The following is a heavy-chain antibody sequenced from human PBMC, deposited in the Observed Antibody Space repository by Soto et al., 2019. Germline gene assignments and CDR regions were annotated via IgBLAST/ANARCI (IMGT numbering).Heavy chain of an antibody. D-gene: IGHD3-10*01. CDR2: IYYSGST. CDR1: GGSISSSSYY. Sequence: ASETLSLTCTVSGGSISSSSYYWGWIRQPPGKGLEWIGSIYYSGSTYYNPSLKSRVTISVDTSKNQFSLKLSSVTAADTAVYYCARQAPPTLVLWFGDFSGYGMDVWGQRTTVTGSS. CDR3: ARQAPPTLVLWFGDFSGYGMDV. V-gene: IGHV4-39*01. J-gene: IGHJ6*02.